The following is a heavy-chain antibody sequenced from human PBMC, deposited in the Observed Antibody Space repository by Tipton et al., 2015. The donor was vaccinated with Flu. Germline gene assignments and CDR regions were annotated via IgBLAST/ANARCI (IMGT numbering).Heavy chain of an antibody. CDR2: ISVSGGT. Sequence: TLSLTCTVSGDSTSRYFWSWIRQPPGKGLEWLGYISVSGGTNYNPSLKSRVTMSMDTSKAQFSLNLRSVTAADTAVYFCARDRRTYATGDYPVRYFDFWGPGTLVAVSS. CDR3: ARDRRTYATGDYPVRYFDF. D-gene: IGHD4-17*01. CDR1: GDSTSRYF. V-gene: IGHV4-59*01. J-gene: IGHJ4*02.